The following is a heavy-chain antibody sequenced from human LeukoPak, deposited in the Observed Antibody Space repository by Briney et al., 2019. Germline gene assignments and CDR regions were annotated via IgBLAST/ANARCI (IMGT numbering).Heavy chain of an antibody. V-gene: IGHV3-21*01. CDR2: ISSGSSYI. CDR1: GFTFSSYS. D-gene: IGHD4-23*01. J-gene: IGHJ5*02. Sequence: GGSLRLSCAASGFTFSSYSMNWVRQAPGKGLEWVSSISSGSSYIYYADSVKGRFTISRDNAKNSLYLQMNSLRAEDTAVYYCAREFGDYGGNSGWFDPWGQGTLVTVSS. CDR3: AREFGDYGGNSGWFDP.